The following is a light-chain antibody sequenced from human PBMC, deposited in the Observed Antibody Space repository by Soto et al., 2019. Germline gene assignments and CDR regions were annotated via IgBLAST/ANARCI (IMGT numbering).Light chain of an antibody. CDR2: KAS. V-gene: IGKV1-5*03. Sequence: DIQMTQSPSTLSASVGDRVTITCRASQSINRWLAWYQQKPGKAPKLLIYKASSLESGVQSRFSGGGIGTEFSLSISSLQPDDFATYYCKQYSTYPYIFGQGTKVDIK. J-gene: IGKJ2*01. CDR1: QSINRW. CDR3: KQYSTYPYI.